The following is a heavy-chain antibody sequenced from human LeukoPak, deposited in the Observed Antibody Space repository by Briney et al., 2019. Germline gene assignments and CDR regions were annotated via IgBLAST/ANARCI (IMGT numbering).Heavy chain of an antibody. CDR3: ARSWPKRNDFWSEVRYY. J-gene: IGHJ4*02. D-gene: IGHD3-3*01. CDR2: IKHDGSEK. V-gene: IGHV3-7*01. CDR1: GFTFSNYR. Sequence: GGSLRLSCAVSGFTFSNYRMSWVRQAPGKGLEWVANIKHDGSEKYYVDSVKGRFTISRDNAKNSLYLQMNSLRAEDTAVYYCARSWPKRNDFWSEVRYYWGQGTLVTVSS.